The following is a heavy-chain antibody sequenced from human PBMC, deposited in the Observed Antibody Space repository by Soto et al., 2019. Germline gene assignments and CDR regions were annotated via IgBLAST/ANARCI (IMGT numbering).Heavy chain of an antibody. V-gene: IGHV4-59*13. CDR3: ARRLFGSGWTLDS. Sequence: WETLSLTCDVSGASITTYYWSWIRQAPGKGLEWIGNVYHTGSTDYNSALRSRVTISVDTSKNQFSLNMNSVTAADTAVYYCARRLFGSGWTLDSWGQGALVTAPQ. CDR1: GASITTYY. J-gene: IGHJ4*02. CDR2: VYHTGST. D-gene: IGHD6-19*01.